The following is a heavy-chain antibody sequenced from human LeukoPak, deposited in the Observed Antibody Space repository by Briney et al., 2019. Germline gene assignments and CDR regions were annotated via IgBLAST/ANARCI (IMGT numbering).Heavy chain of an antibody. Sequence: PGGSLRLSCAASGFTFSSYAMHWVRQAPGKGLEWVAVISYDESNKYYADSVKGRFTISRDHSKNTLYLQMNSLRAEDTAVYYCARADSGSYRSPFDYWGQGTLVTVSS. CDR1: GFTFSSYA. CDR3: ARADSGSYRSPFDY. CDR2: ISYDESNK. D-gene: IGHD1-26*01. V-gene: IGHV3-30-3*01. J-gene: IGHJ4*02.